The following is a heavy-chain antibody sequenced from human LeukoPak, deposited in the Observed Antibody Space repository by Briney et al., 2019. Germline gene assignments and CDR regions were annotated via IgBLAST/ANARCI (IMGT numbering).Heavy chain of an antibody. Sequence: PGRSLRLSCAASGFTFCSYGMHWVRQAPGKGLEWVAVISYDGSNKYYADSVKGRFTISRDNSKNTLYLQMNSLRAEDTAVYYCAKDQYPRTYYYDSRGSPRDYWGQGTLVTVSS. CDR1: GFTFCSYG. CDR3: AKDQYPRTYYYDSRGSPRDY. J-gene: IGHJ4*02. CDR2: ISYDGSNK. V-gene: IGHV3-30*18. D-gene: IGHD3-22*01.